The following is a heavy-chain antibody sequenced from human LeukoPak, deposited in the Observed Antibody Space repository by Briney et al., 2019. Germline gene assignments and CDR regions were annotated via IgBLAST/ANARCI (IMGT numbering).Heavy chain of an antibody. CDR3: ARLVDDFWSGPLYGMDV. V-gene: IGHV4-39*01. CDR2: IYYSGST. J-gene: IGHJ6*02. CDR1: GFTVSSNY. Sequence: GSLRLSCAASGFTVSSNYMSWVRQPPGKGLEWIGSIYYSGSTYYNPSLKSRVTISVDTSKNQFSLKLSSVTAADTAVYYCARLVDDFWSGPLYGMDVWGQGTTVTVSS. D-gene: IGHD3-3*01.